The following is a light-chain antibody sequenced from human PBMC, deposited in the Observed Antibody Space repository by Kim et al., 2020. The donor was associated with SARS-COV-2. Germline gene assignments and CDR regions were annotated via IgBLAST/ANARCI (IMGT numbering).Light chain of an antibody. CDR3: QQSYSTPWT. J-gene: IGKJ1*01. Sequence: ASVGDRVSITCRASQSISRYLNWSQQKAGKAPELLLYVASNLQSGVPSRFSGSASGRDFTLTISSLQPEDFATYYCQQSYSTPWTFGQGTKVDIK. CDR2: VAS. V-gene: IGKV1-39*01. CDR1: QSISRY.